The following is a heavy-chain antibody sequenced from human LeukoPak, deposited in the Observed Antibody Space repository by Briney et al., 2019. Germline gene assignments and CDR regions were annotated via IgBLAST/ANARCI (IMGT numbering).Heavy chain of an antibody. V-gene: IGHV3-21*04. D-gene: IGHD6-13*01. CDR3: AKDISSSWAKYYFDY. CDR2: ISSSSDYI. J-gene: IGHJ4*02. Sequence: GGSLRLFCAASGFTFSSYSMNWVRQAPGKGLEWVAAISSSSDYIYYADSVKGRFTISRDNAKNSLYLQMNSLRAEDTALYYCAKDISSSWAKYYFDYWGQGTLVTVSS. CDR1: GFTFSSYS.